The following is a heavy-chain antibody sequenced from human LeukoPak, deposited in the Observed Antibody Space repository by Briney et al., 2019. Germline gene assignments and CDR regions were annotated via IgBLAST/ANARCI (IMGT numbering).Heavy chain of an antibody. CDR2: IYPGDSDT. Sequence: GESLKISCKGSGYSFTSYWIGWVRQMPGKGLEWMGIIYPGDSDTRYSPSFQGQVTISADKSISTAYLQWSSLKASDSAMYYCATNTMFRGIHAFDIWGQGTMGTVSS. V-gene: IGHV5-51*01. CDR3: ATNTMFRGIHAFDI. CDR1: GYSFTSYW. D-gene: IGHD3-10*01. J-gene: IGHJ3*02.